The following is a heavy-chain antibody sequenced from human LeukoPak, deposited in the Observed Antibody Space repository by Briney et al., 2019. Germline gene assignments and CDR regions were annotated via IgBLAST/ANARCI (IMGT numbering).Heavy chain of an antibody. CDR3: ARDQWLLSYYFDY. CDR2: INPSSGGT. D-gene: IGHD3-3*01. Sequence: ASVKVSCKPSGYTFTGYFIQWVRQAPGQGLEWMGWINPSSGGTNYPQEFQGRVTMSRDTSLSTAYMELSRLRSDDTAVYYCARDQWLLSYYFDYWGQGTLVTVSS. J-gene: IGHJ4*02. V-gene: IGHV1-2*02. CDR1: GYTFTGYF.